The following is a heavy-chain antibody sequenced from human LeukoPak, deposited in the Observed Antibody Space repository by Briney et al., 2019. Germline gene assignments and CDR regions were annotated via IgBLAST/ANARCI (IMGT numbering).Heavy chain of an antibody. CDR1: GGSISSGSYY. D-gene: IGHD3-3*01. Sequence: SQTLSLTCTVSGGSISSGSYYWSWIRQPAGKGLEWIGRIYTSGSTNYNPSLKSRVTISVDTSKNQFSLKLSSVTAADTAVYYCATQRYDFWSGYSLGWFDPWGQGTLVTVSS. CDR3: ATQRYDFWSGYSLGWFDP. V-gene: IGHV4-61*02. J-gene: IGHJ5*02. CDR2: IYTSGST.